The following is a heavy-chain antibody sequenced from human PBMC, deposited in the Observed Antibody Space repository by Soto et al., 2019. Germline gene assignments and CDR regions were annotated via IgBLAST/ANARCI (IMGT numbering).Heavy chain of an antibody. CDR3: ARSFGWYAIDH. V-gene: IGHV4-4*01. D-gene: IGHD6-19*01. CDR1: SASIITEQR. CDR2: IHHSGTT. J-gene: IGHJ4*02. Sequence: QMQLQESGPGLVKPSETLSLTCAVSSASIITEQRWTWVRQPPGKGLEWIGEIHHSGTTNNNPSLRSRVTMSVDKSQTQFSLNLNSVTAADTALYCCARSFGWYAIDHWGQGTLVIVSS.